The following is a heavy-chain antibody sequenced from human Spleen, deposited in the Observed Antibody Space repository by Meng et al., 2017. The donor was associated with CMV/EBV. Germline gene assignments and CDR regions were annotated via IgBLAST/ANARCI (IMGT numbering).Heavy chain of an antibody. Sequence: GSLRLSCTVSGGSISSSSYYWGWIRQPPGKGLEWIGSIYYSGSTYYNPSLKSRVTISVDTSKNQFSLKLSSVTAADTAVYYCARGKYCSSTSCYTYYYYGMDVWGQGTTVTVSS. D-gene: IGHD2-2*02. CDR2: IYYSGST. J-gene: IGHJ6*02. CDR1: GGSISSSSYY. CDR3: ARGKYCSSTSCYTYYYYGMDV. V-gene: IGHV4-39*01.